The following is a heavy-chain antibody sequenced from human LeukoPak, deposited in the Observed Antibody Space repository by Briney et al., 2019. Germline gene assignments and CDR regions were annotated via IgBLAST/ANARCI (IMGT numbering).Heavy chain of an antibody. CDR2: IYITGST. CDR1: GGSINSGDYH. D-gene: IGHD5-24*01. CDR3: ARGSPVEAFDI. J-gene: IGHJ3*02. V-gene: IGHV4-61*02. Sequence: SETLSLTCTVSGGSINSGDYHWSWIRLPAGKGLEWIGRIYITGSTNYNPPLKSRVTMSVDTSKNQFSLRLNSMTAADTAVYYCARGSPVEAFDIWGQGTMVTVSS.